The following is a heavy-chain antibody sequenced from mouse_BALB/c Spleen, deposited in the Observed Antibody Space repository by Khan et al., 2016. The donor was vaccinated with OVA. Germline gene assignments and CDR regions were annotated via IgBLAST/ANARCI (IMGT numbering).Heavy chain of an antibody. CDR1: GYTFTNYG. CDR2: INTYTGEP. Sequence: QIQLVQSGPKLKKPGETVKISCKASGYTFTNYGMNWVKQAPGKGLKWMGWINTYTGEPTYADDFKGRFVFSLETSVSTAYLQISNLKNEDMTTYFCARISSYWYSDVWGAGTTVTVSS. V-gene: IGHV9-1*02. CDR3: ARISSYWYSDV. J-gene: IGHJ1*01. D-gene: IGHD6-2*01.